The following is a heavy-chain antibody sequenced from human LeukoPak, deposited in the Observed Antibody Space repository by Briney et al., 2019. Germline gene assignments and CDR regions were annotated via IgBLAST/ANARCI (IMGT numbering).Heavy chain of an antibody. Sequence: ASVKVSCKASGYTFTGYYMHWVRQAPGQGLEWMGWINPNSGGTNYAQKFQGRVTMTRDTSISTAYMELSRLRSDVTAVYYCARDAYYYDSSGYYYSAFDIWGQGTMVTVSS. CDR2: INPNSGGT. CDR3: ARDAYYYDSSGYYYSAFDI. J-gene: IGHJ3*02. D-gene: IGHD3-22*01. V-gene: IGHV1-2*02. CDR1: GYTFTGYY.